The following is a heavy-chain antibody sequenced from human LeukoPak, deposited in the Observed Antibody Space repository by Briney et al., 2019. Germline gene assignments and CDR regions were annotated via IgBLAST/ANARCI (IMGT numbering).Heavy chain of an antibody. D-gene: IGHD3-22*01. V-gene: IGHV1-69*01. J-gene: IGHJ6*02. Sequence: GASVKVSCKASGGTFSSYAISWVRQAPGQGLEWMGGITPIFGTANYAQKFQGRVTITADESTSTAYMELSSLRSEDTAVYYCARDPPDYYDSSGYSYYYYGMDVWGQGTTVTVSS. CDR1: GGTFSSYA. CDR2: ITPIFGTA. CDR3: ARDPPDYYDSSGYSYYYYGMDV.